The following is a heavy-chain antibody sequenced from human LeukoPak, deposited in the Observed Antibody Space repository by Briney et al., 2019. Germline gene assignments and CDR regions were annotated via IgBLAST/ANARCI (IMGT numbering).Heavy chain of an antibody. Sequence: AGSLRLSGAASGINLRSSGMHWVRQAPGKGLEWVTFIQNDGSDKYYAASVKGRFTISRDNSKNTVYLHMASLRADDTALYYCAREGGRAVPGRFDQWGQGTLVTVSS. D-gene: IGHD6-13*01. CDR1: GINLRSSG. CDR2: IQNDGSDK. V-gene: IGHV3-30*02. CDR3: AREGGRAVPGRFDQ. J-gene: IGHJ4*02.